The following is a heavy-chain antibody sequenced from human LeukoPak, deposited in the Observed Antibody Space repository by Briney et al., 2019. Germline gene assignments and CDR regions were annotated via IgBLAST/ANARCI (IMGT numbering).Heavy chain of an antibody. D-gene: IGHD3-22*01. CDR2: IRYDGSNK. Sequence: QTGGSLRLSCAASGFTFSSYGMHWVRQAPGKGLEWVAFIRYDGSNKYYADSVKGRFTISRDNSKNTLYLQMNSLRAEDTAVYYCAKVGYYYDSSGPTDLDYWGQGTLVTVSS. CDR3: AKVGYYYDSSGPTDLDY. V-gene: IGHV3-30*02. CDR1: GFTFSSYG. J-gene: IGHJ4*02.